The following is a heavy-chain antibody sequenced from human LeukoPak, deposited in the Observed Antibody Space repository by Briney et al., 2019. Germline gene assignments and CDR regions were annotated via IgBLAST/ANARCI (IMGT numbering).Heavy chain of an antibody. D-gene: IGHD3-10*01. J-gene: IGHJ4*02. CDR2: ISGSGGST. V-gene: IGHV3-23*01. CDR3: AKSLVGSGSYTLPFDY. CDR1: GYSISSSYY. Sequence: ETLSLTCTVSGYSISSSYYWSWVRQAPGKGLEWVSAISGSGGSTYYADSVKGRFTISRDNSKNTLYLQMNSLRAEDTAVYYCAKSLVGSGSYTLPFDYWGQGTLVTVSS.